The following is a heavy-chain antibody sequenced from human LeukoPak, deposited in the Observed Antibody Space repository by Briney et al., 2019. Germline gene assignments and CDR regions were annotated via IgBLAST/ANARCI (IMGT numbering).Heavy chain of an antibody. V-gene: IGHV4-31*03. Sequence: PSETLSLTCTVSGGSISSGGYYWSWLRQHPGEGLEWIGYIYYTGTTYYNPSLKSRLTISVDTSKNQFSLKLSPVTAADTAVYYCARSGAAWKPPTYFQDWGQGTLVTVSS. CDR1: GGSISSGGYY. CDR3: ARSGAAWKPPTYFQD. J-gene: IGHJ1*01. D-gene: IGHD1-1*01. CDR2: IYYTGTT.